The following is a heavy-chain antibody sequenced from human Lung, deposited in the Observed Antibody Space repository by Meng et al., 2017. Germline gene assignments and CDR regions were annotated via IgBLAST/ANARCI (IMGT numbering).Heavy chain of an antibody. CDR3: AREGGSSSHFDY. CDR1: GHTFTDYY. J-gene: IGHJ4*02. D-gene: IGHD6-6*01. CDR2: MNPNSGDT. V-gene: IGHV1-2*06. Sequence: QVQLVQSGAAVKRPGAVVRAYCKASGHTFTDYYMQWVRQAPGQGREWMGRMNPNSGDTKYAQKFQGRVTMTGYTSISTAYMELSRLTSDDTAVYYCAREGGSSSHFDYWGQGTLVTVSS.